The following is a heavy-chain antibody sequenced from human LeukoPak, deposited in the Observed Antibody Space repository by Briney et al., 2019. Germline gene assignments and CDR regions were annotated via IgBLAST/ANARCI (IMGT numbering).Heavy chain of an antibody. D-gene: IGHD3-9*01. Sequence: PGGSLRLSCAASGFTFSSYAMSWVRQAPGKGLEWVSGISGSGDNTHYADSVKGRFTISRDNSKNTLYLQMNSLRAEDTAVYYCAKDGILTGYPYYFDYWGQGTLVTVSS. J-gene: IGHJ4*02. V-gene: IGHV3-23*01. CDR1: GFTFSSYA. CDR2: ISGSGDNT. CDR3: AKDGILTGYPYYFDY.